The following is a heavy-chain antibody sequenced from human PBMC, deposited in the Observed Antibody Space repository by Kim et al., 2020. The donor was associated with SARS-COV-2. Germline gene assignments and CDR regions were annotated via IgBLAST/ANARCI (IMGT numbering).Heavy chain of an antibody. CDR3: ARDRRVPAAFGNYYYGMDV. Sequence: GGSLRLSCAASGFTVSSNYMSWVRQAPGKGLEWVSVIYSGGSTYYADSVKGRFTISRDNSKNTLYLQMNSLRAEDTAVYYCARDRRVPAAFGNYYYGMDVWGQGTTVTVSS. V-gene: IGHV3-53*01. D-gene: IGHD2-2*01. CDR2: IYSGGST. CDR1: GFTVSSNY. J-gene: IGHJ6*02.